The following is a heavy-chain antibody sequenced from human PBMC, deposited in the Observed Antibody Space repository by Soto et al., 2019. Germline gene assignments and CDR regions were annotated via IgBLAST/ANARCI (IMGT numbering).Heavy chain of an antibody. CDR3: ARDRLMATAGTARHYFGLDV. J-gene: IGHJ6*02. V-gene: IGHV4-31*03. Sequence: PSETLSLTCTVSGGSIRSGGYYWSWVRQSPRRGLEWIGNIYYSGSTYYNPSLKSRLTISVDTSKNQFSLNLSSVTAADTAVYYCARDRLMATAGTARHYFGLDVWSQGTTVTVSS. CDR2: IYYSGST. CDR1: GGSIRSGGYY. D-gene: IGHD5-18*01.